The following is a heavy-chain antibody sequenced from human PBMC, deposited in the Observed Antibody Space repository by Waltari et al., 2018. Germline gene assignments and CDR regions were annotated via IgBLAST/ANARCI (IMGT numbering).Heavy chain of an antibody. D-gene: IGHD6-13*01. CDR1: GFPFLRYA. J-gene: IGHJ4*02. CDR2: ISGPALTT. V-gene: IGHV3-23*01. Sequence: EVQLLESGGGLVQPGGSLRLSCAASGFPFLRYAIPWVRQAPGEGLEWVSSISGPALTTFYADSVKGRFSVSRDNSKNTLYLQINGLRADDTAVYYCAKAGGIAAAEFQFDFWGRGTLVTVSS. CDR3: AKAGGIAAAEFQFDF.